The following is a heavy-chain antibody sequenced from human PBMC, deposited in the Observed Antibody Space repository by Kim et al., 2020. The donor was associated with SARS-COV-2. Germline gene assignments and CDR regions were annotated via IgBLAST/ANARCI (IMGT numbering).Heavy chain of an antibody. V-gene: IGHV3-23*01. J-gene: IGHJ4*02. CDR3: AKDPLFDSSGYYFGDH. D-gene: IGHD3-22*01. CDR2: IDGSGDRR. CDR1: GFTFSAYA. Sequence: GGSLRLSCEASGFTFSAYAMTWVRQAPGTGLEWVASIDGSGDRRYNSDSLKGRFTISRDNSKNTLYLQMDSLRADDTAVYYCAKDPLFDSSGYYFGDHWGQGTLVTVSS.